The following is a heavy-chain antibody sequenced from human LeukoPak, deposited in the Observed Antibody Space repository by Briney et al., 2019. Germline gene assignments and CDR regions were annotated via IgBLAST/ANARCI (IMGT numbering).Heavy chain of an antibody. V-gene: IGHV4-59*01. J-gene: IGHJ3*02. D-gene: IGHD2/OR15-2a*01. CDR2: IYYSGST. CDR3: ARGVIRI. CDR1: GGSISFYY. Sequence: SETLSLTCSVSGGSISFYYWNWIRKPPRKGLEWIGNIYYSGSTNYNPSLKIRVIISVDTSMDQFSLKLSSVTAADTAVYYCARGVIRIWGQGTMVTVSS.